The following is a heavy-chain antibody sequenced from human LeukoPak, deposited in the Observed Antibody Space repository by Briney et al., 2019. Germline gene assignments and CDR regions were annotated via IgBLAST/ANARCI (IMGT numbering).Heavy chain of an antibody. D-gene: IGHD6-19*01. V-gene: IGHV1-2*02. CDR1: GYTFTGYY. CDR2: INPNSGGT. CDR3: ARAAGSGWAYYYYYYMDV. J-gene: IGHJ6*03. Sequence: GASVKVSCKASGYTFTGYYMHWVRQAPGQGLEWMGWINPNSGGTNYAQKFQGRVTMTRDTSISTAYMELSRLRSDDTAVYYCARAAGSGWAYYYYYYMDVWGKGTTVTVSS.